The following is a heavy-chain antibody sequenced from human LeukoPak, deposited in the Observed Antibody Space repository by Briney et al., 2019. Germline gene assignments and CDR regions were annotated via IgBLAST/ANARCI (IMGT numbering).Heavy chain of an antibody. J-gene: IGHJ6*03. CDR1: GFSISSYY. CDR2: IYYSGST. D-gene: IGHD3-3*01. Sequence: SETLSLTCTASGFSISSYYWSWIRQPPGKGLEWIGSIYYSGSTNYNPSPKSGVTISVNTTNNQFSLKLSSVPPADTAVYYCARELRFLEWPPDYYYMDVWGKGTTVTVSS. CDR3: ARELRFLEWPPDYYYMDV. V-gene: IGHV4-59*01.